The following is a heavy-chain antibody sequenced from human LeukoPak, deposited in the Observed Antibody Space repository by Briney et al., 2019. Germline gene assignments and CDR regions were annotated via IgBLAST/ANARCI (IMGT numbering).Heavy chain of an antibody. CDR2: ISSSSSYI. Sequence: GSLRLSCAASGFTFSSYSMNWVRQAPGKGLEWVSSISSSSSYIYYADSVKGRFTISRDNAKNSLYLQMNSLRAEDTAVYYCAREVAVAGRDRYFDYWGQGTLVTVSS. D-gene: IGHD6-19*01. J-gene: IGHJ4*02. V-gene: IGHV3-21*01. CDR1: GFTFSSYS. CDR3: AREVAVAGRDRYFDY.